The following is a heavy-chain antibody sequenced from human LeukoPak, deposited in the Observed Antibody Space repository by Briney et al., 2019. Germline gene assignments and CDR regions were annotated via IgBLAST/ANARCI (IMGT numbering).Heavy chain of an antibody. J-gene: IGHJ6*02. CDR3: ARGGYCSSTSCYVPYYHYGMDV. V-gene: IGHV3-30-3*01. CDR1: GFTFSSYA. CDR2: ISYDGSNK. D-gene: IGHD2-2*03. Sequence: PGGSLRLSCAASGFTFSSYAMHWVRQAPGKGLEWVAVISYDGSNKYYADSVKGRFTISRDNSKNTLYLQMNSLRAEDTAVYYCARGGYCSSTSCYVPYYHYGMDVWGQGTTVTVSS.